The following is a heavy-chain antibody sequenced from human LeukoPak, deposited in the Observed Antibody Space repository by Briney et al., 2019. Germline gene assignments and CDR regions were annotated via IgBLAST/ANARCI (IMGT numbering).Heavy chain of an antibody. CDR2: ISSSSSYI. D-gene: IGHD4-17*01. Sequence: PGGSLRLSCAASGFTFSSYSMNWVRQAPGKGLEWVSSISSSSSYIYYADSVKGRFTISRDNAKNSLYLQMNSLRAEDTAVYYCAKEIYGDSTGGRFQHWGQGTLVTVS. J-gene: IGHJ1*01. CDR1: GFTFSSYS. V-gene: IGHV3-21*01. CDR3: AKEIYGDSTGGRFQH.